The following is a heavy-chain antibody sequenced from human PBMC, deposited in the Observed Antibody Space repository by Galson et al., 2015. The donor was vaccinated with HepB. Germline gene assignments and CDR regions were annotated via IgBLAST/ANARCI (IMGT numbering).Heavy chain of an antibody. Sequence: SVKVSCKASGYTFTAYYLHWVRQAPGQGLEWMGRINPHTGDTNDAQPFPGRVTMTRDTSISTAYMERSRLSSYDTVVYYCTKEGSSNDFDFWGQGTLVTVSS. CDR3: TKEGSSNDFDF. CDR2: INPHTGDT. D-gene: IGHD6-13*01. CDR1: GYTFTAYY. V-gene: IGHV1-2*05. J-gene: IGHJ4*02.